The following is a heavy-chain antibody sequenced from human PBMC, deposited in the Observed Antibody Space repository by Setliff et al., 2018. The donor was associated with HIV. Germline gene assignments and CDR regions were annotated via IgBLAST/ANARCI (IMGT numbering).Heavy chain of an antibody. CDR2: IYYSGST. D-gene: IGHD2-2*01. Sequence: SETLSLTCTVSGGSISSSSYHWGWIRQPPGKGLEWIGSIYYSGSTYYNPPLKSRVTISVDTSKNQFSLKLSSVTAADTAVYYCASPGRRRGYCSSTSCYDEGLYYYYYMDVWGKGTTVTVSS. V-gene: IGHV4-39*01. J-gene: IGHJ6*03. CDR1: GGSISSSSYH. CDR3: ASPGRRRGYCSSTSCYDEGLYYYYYMDV.